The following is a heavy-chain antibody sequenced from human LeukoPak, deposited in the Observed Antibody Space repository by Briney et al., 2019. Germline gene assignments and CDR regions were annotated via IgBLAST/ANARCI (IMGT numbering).Heavy chain of an antibody. V-gene: IGHV3-66*01. Sequence: GGSLRLSCAASGFTVSSNYMSWVRQAPGKGLEWVSVVYSGGFTYYADSVKGRFTVSRDNSKNTLYLQMNSLRAEDTAVYYCARDAPFDPYYFDYWGQGTLVTVSS. CDR3: ARDAPFDPYYFDY. CDR1: GFTVSSNY. J-gene: IGHJ4*02. CDR2: VYSGGFT.